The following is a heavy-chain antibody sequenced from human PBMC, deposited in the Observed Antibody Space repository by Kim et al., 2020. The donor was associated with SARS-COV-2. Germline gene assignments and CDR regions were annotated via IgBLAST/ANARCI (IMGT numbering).Heavy chain of an antibody. D-gene: IGHD2-21*02. CDR3: TRVYTARWNYGMAV. V-gene: IGHV3-72*01. J-gene: IGHJ6*02. Sequence: AATVKGRFIISRDNSKNSLYLQMSSLQTEDTAVYYCTRVYTARWNYGMAVWGQGTTVTVSS.